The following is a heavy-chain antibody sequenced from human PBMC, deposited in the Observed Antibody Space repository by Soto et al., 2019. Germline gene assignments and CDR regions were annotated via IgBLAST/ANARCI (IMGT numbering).Heavy chain of an antibody. D-gene: IGHD1-26*01. CDR3: ARRWGAAVDY. CDR1: GGSISSYY. J-gene: IGHJ4*02. Sequence: SETLSLTCAVSGGSISSYYWSWIRQPPGKGLEWIGYIYYSGSTNYNPSLKSRVTISVDTSKNQFSLKLTSVTAADTAVYYCARRWGAAVDYWGQGTLVTVSS. V-gene: IGHV4-59*08. CDR2: IYYSGST.